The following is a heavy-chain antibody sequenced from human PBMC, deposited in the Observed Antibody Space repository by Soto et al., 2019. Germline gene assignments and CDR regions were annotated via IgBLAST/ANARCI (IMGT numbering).Heavy chain of an antibody. CDR2: IIPIFRTP. CDR1: GGTFSTYP. J-gene: IGHJ6*02. Sequence: QVQLVQSGAEMKKPGSAVKVSCKASGGTFSTYPISWVRQAPGQGLEWMGGIIPIFRTPQYAQKFRGRVTITADESTSTAHMELRSLTSEDTAVYYCARGREDSYGPGKNYYGSMEVWGQGTTVTVSS. D-gene: IGHD3-10*01. CDR3: ARGREDSYGPGKNYYGSMEV. V-gene: IGHV1-69*01.